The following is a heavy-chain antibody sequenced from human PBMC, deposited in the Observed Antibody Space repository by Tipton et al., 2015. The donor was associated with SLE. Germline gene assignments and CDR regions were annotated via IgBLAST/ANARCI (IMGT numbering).Heavy chain of an antibody. V-gene: IGHV4-61*02. CDR1: GGSISSGSYY. CDR2: IYTSGST. J-gene: IGHJ4*02. Sequence: TLSLTCTVSGGSISSGSYYWSWIRQPAGKGLEWVGRIYTSGSTNYNPSLKSRVTIAIDTSKNQFSLKLSSVTAADTAVYYFARARGYFDYWGQGTLVTVSS. CDR3: ARARGYFDY.